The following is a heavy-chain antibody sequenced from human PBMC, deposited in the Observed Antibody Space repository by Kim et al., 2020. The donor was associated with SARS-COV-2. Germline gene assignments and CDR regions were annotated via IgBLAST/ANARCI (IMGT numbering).Heavy chain of an antibody. Sequence: GGSLRLSCAASGFTFSSYAMHWVRQAPGKGLEWVAVISYDGSNKYYADSVKGRFTISRDNSKNTLYLQMNSLRAEDTAVYYCARVALSSWLYPYYYYYYGMDVWGQGTTVTVSS. V-gene: IGHV3-30*04. CDR3: ARVALSSWLYPYYYYYYGMDV. CDR1: GFTFSSYA. CDR2: ISYDGSNK. J-gene: IGHJ6*02. D-gene: IGHD6-13*01.